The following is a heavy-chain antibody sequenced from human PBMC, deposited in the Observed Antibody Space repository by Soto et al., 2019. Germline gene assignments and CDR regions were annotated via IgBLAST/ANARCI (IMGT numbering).Heavy chain of an antibody. Sequence: GESLKISCQGSGYSFASYWIGWVRQMPGKDLEWMGIIYPGDSDTRYSPSFQGQVTISAGKSLRTAYLQWTSLKASDTALYYCARTRSFTLGFYYDGMDVWGQGTTVTVSS. D-gene: IGHD6-6*01. CDR3: ARTRSFTLGFYYDGMDV. J-gene: IGHJ6*02. CDR1: GYSFASYW. CDR2: IYPGDSDT. V-gene: IGHV5-51*01.